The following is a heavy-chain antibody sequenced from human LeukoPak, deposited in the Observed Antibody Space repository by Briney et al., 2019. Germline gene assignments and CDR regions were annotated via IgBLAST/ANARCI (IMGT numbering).Heavy chain of an antibody. D-gene: IGHD5-12*01. CDR1: GYSFSRYW. CDR3: ARTWSAYSGSDS. Sequence: HGESLKIPYEGSGYSFSRYWLGWVRQMPGRRLEWMGIIYPGDSDTRYSPSFQGQVTISADKSISTAYLQWSSLKASDTAMYYCARTWSAYSGSDSWGQGTLVTVSS. J-gene: IGHJ4*02. CDR2: IYPGDSDT. V-gene: IGHV5-51*01.